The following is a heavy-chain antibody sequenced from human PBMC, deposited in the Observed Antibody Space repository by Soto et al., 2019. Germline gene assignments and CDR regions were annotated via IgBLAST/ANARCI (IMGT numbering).Heavy chain of an antibody. D-gene: IGHD4-4*01. CDR1: GFVFSSHW. V-gene: IGHV3-7*01. Sequence: GWSLRLSCAASGFVFSSHWMSWVRQAPGKGLEWVASIQPDGIEKYYVDSMKGRFTISRDNAENSLFLQVNSLRAEDTAVYYCADPTDLDYWGQGTQVTVSS. CDR3: ADPTDLDY. J-gene: IGHJ4*02. CDR2: IQPDGIEK.